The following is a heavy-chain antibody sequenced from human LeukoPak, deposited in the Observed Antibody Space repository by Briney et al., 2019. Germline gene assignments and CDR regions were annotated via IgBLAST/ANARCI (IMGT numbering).Heavy chain of an antibody. V-gene: IGHV1-69*05. CDR2: IIPIFGTA. D-gene: IGHD1-1*01. Sequence: SSVKVSCKASGGIFISYAISWVRQAPGQGLEWMGRIIPIFGTANYAQKFQGRVAITTDESTSTAYMELSSLRSEDTAVYYCARVLGWNDVEWFDPWGQGTLVTVSS. CDR3: ARVLGWNDVEWFDP. CDR1: GGIFISYA. J-gene: IGHJ5*02.